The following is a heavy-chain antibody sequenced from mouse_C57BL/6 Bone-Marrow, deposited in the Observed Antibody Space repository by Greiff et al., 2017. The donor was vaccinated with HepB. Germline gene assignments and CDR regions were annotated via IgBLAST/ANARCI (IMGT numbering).Heavy chain of an antibody. V-gene: IGHV1-66*01. CDR2: IYPGSGNT. Sequence: VQLQQSGPELVKPGASVKISCKASGYSFTSYYIHWVKQRPGQGLEWIGWIYPGSGNTKYNEKFKGKATLTADTSSSTAYMQLSSLTSEDSAVYYCARENGYDGYYVDYWGQGTTLTVSS. J-gene: IGHJ2*01. CDR3: ARENGYDGYYVDY. D-gene: IGHD2-3*01. CDR1: GYSFTSYY.